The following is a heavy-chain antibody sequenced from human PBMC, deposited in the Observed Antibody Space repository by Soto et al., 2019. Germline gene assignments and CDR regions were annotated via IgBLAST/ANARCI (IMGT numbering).Heavy chain of an antibody. CDR2: MNPNSGNT. Sequence: ASVKVSCKASGYTFTSYDINWVRQATGQGLEWMGWMNPNSGNTGYAQKFQGRVTMTRNTSISTAYMELSSLRSEDTAGYYCGPGAYCGGGSCYWVDWFAPWGQEPLVPVSS. J-gene: IGHJ5*02. V-gene: IGHV1-8*01. CDR3: GPGAYCGGGSCYWVDWFAP. CDR1: GYTFTSYD. D-gene: IGHD2-15*01.